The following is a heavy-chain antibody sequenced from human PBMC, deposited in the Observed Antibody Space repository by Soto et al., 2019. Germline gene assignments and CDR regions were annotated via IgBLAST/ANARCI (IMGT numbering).Heavy chain of an antibody. V-gene: IGHV3-23*01. CDR2: VSESGVTT. J-gene: IGHJ4*02. CDR3: ANHIVAGYPDY. Sequence: GGSLRLSCAASAFTFSSHAMSWVRQAPGKGLECVSVVSESGVTTYYADSVKGRFTISRDNSKNTLYLQMNSLRAEDTAVYYCANHIVAGYPDYWGQGTLVTVSS. D-gene: IGHD3-9*01. CDR1: AFTFSSHA.